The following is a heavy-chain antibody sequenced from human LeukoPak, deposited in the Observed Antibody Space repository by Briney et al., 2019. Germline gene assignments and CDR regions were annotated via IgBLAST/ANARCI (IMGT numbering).Heavy chain of an antibody. D-gene: IGHD6-13*01. J-gene: IGHJ4*02. V-gene: IGHV1-46*01. CDR1: GYTFTSYY. Sequence: ASVKVSCKASGYTFTSYYMHWVRQAPGQGLEWMGIINPIGGGASSAQKFQGRVAMTRDTSTSTVFMELSSLRSEDTAVYYCASGQLRIAAAGTQGLPTHWGQGTLVTVSS. CDR2: INPIGGGA. CDR3: ASGQLRIAAAGTQGLPTH.